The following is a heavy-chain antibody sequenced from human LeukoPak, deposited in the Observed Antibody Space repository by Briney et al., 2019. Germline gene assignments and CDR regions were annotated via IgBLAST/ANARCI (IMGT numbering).Heavy chain of an antibody. V-gene: IGHV1-2*02. Sequence: GASVKVSCKASGYTFTGYYMHWVRQAPGQGLEWMGWINPNSGGTNYAQKFQGRVTMTRDTSISTAYMELSRLRSDDTAVYYCARSVVVPFTAMASYYFDYWGQGTLVTVSS. CDR3: ARSVVVPFTAMASYYFDY. CDR1: GYTFTGYY. CDR2: INPNSGGT. D-gene: IGHD5-18*01. J-gene: IGHJ4*02.